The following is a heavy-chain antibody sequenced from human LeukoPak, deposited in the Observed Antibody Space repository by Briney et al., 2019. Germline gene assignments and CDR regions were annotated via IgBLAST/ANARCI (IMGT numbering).Heavy chain of an antibody. Sequence: ASVKVSCKASGYTFTGYYMHWVRQAPGQGLEWMGWINPNSGGTNYAQKFQGRVTMTRDTSISTAYMELSSLRSDDTAVYYCARDHDFWSGYYGKYFDYWGQGTLVTVSS. V-gene: IGHV1-2*02. CDR2: INPNSGGT. D-gene: IGHD3-3*01. J-gene: IGHJ4*02. CDR1: GYTFTGYY. CDR3: ARDHDFWSGYYGKYFDY.